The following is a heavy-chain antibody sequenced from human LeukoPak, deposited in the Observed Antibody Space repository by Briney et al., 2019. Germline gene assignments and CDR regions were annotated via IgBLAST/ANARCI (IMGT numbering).Heavy chain of an antibody. CDR1: GYTFTGYY. V-gene: IGHV1-2*06. CDR3: ARVRSSGYYLISYDY. CDR2: INPNSGGT. Sequence: ASVKVSCKASGYTFTGYYMHWVRQAPGQGLEWMGRINPNSGGTNYAQKFQGRVTMTRDTSISTAYMELSGLRSDDAAVYYCARVRSSGYYLISYDYWGQGTLVTVSS. J-gene: IGHJ4*02. D-gene: IGHD3-22*01.